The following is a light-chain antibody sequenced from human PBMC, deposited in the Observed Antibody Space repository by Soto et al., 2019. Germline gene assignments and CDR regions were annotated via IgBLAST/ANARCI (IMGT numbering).Light chain of an antibody. CDR3: QQYGSSSTLT. CDR2: AAS. CDR1: QSISSN. J-gene: IGKJ4*02. Sequence: EIVMTQSPATLSVSPGERATLSCRASQSISSNLAWYQHKPGQPPTLLIYAASSRVTGIPDRFSGSGSGTDFTLTISRLEPEDFAVYYCQQYGSSSTLTFGGGTKVEIK. V-gene: IGKV3-20*01.